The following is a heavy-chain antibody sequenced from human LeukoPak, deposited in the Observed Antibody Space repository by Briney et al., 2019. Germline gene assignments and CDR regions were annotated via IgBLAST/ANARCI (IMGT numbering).Heavy chain of an antibody. V-gene: IGHV1-24*01. CDR1: GYTLTELS. CDR3: ATVYYYDSSGTDTLPAY. D-gene: IGHD3-22*01. J-gene: IGHJ4*02. Sequence: ASVKVSRKVSGYTLTELSMHWVRQAPGKGLEWMGGFDPEDGETIYAQKFQGRVIITEDTSTDTAYMELSSLRSEDTAVYYCATVYYYDSSGTDTLPAYWGQGTLVTVSS. CDR2: FDPEDGET.